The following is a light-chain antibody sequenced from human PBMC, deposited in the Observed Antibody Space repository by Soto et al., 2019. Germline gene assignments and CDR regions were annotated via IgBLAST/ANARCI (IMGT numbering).Light chain of an antibody. V-gene: IGKV3-11*01. CDR2: DAS. J-gene: IGKJ2*01. CDR1: QSVSSY. Sequence: EIVLTQSPSTLSLSPGERATLSCRASQSVSSYLAWYQQKPGQAPRLLIYDASNWYTGIPARFSGSGSGTDLTLTITILEPQDFEVYYYQQRSNWPPAYTFGQGTKLELK. CDR3: QQRSNWPPAYT.